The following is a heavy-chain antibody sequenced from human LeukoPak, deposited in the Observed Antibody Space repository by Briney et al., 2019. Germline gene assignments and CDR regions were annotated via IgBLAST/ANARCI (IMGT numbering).Heavy chain of an antibody. D-gene: IGHD2-8*01. CDR1: GGSISSGDYY. V-gene: IGHV4-30-4*01. Sequence: SQTLSLTCTVSGGSISSGDYYWSWIRQPPGKGLEGIGYIYYSGSTYYNPSLKSRVTISVDTSKNQFSLKLSSVTAADTAVYYCARGQYCTNGVCYLPFDYWGQGTLVTVSS. CDR3: ARGQYCTNGVCYLPFDY. J-gene: IGHJ4*02. CDR2: IYYSGST.